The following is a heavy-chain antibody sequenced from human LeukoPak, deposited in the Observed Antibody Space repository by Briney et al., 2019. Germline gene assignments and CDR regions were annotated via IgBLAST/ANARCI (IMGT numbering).Heavy chain of an antibody. V-gene: IGHV1-24*01. CDR2: FDPEDGDT. CDR1: GYTLTELS. CDR3: ATYDYVWGSYRYTVRFDY. Sequence: ASVKVSCKVSGYTLTELSMHWVRQAPGKGLEWMGGFDPEDGDTIYAQKFQGRVTMTEDTSTDTAYMELSSLRSEDTAVYYCATYDYVWGSYRYTVRFDYWGQGTQVTVSS. J-gene: IGHJ4*02. D-gene: IGHD3-16*02.